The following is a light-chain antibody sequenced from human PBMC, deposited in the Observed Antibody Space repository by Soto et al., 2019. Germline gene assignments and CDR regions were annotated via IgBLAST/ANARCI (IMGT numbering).Light chain of an antibody. V-gene: IGLV2-14*01. CDR2: EVT. CDR3: SSYRSSNTVV. CDR1: SSDIGGYDY. Sequence: QSVLTQPASVSGSPGQSITISCPGTSSDIGGYDYVSWFQQHPGKAPKLMLYEVTNRPSGVSNRVSGSKSGNTASLTISGLQAEDEAHYYCSSYRSSNTVVFGGGTKLTVL. J-gene: IGLJ2*01.